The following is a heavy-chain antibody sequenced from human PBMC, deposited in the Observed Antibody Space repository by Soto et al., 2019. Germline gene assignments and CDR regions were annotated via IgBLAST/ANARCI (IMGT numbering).Heavy chain of an antibody. J-gene: IGHJ2*01. CDR1: GDYLSGDGSY. D-gene: IGHD3-16*01. CDR2: IYYSGST. V-gene: IGHV4-39*01. Sequence: SETLSVTCSLSGDYLSGDGSYWVWLRQPPGKGLEWIGSIYYSGSTFYNPSLKSRVTVSIDTSKNQFSLKLSSVTAAGTAVYYCARWGYADVDLTHWYFDLWGRGSLVTVSS. CDR3: ARWGYADVDLTHWYFDL.